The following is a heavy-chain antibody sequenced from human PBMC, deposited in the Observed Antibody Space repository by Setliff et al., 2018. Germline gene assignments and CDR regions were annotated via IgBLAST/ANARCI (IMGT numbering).Heavy chain of an antibody. J-gene: IGHJ4*02. Sequence: SETLSLTCTVSGAPITNINYYWGLIRQPPGKGLEWIGSIFYSGRTFYNPSLKSRATISVDTSKNQFSLTLSSVTAADTAVYYCARLPNYVWGSPVDYWGQGTLVTVSS. CDR2: IFYSGRT. D-gene: IGHD3-16*01. V-gene: IGHV4-39*01. CDR1: GAPITNINYY. CDR3: ARLPNYVWGSPVDY.